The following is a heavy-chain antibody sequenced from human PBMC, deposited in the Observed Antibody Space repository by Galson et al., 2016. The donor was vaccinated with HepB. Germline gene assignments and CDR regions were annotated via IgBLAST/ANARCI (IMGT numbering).Heavy chain of an antibody. CDR3: ARRNVAPFDF. D-gene: IGHD2-8*01. J-gene: IGHJ4*02. Sequence: SETLSLTCTVSGGSIISNGYYWGWVRQPPGKGLEWIGSIYYSGTTYYNPSLKSRVTMSVDTSTNQFSLKLASETAADTAVYYCARRNVAPFDFWGQGTLVTVSS. V-gene: IGHV4-39*01. CDR2: IYYSGTT. CDR1: GGSIISNGYY.